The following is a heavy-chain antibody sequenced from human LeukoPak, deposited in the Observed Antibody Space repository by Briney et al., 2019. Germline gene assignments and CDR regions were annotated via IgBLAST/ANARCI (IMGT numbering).Heavy chain of an antibody. V-gene: IGHV4-59*01. D-gene: IGHD5-18*01. J-gene: IGHJ4*02. CDR3: ARRRGYSYVL. CDR1: GGSISSYY. Sequence: SETLSLTCTVSGGSISSYYWSWIRQPPGKGLEWIGYIYYSGSTNYNPSLKSRVTISVDTSKNQFSLKLSSVTAADTAVYYCARRRGYSYVLWGQGTLVTVSS. CDR2: IYYSGST.